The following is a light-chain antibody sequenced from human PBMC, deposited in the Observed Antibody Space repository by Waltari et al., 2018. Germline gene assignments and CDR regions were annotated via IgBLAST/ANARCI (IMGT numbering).Light chain of an antibody. CDR2: GVS. V-gene: IGLV2-8*01. Sequence: QSALTQPPSASGSPGQSVTIPCTGTSRAIGFFHFVSWYQQPPGKAPKVLIFGVSNRPSGVPDRFSGSKSGNTASLTVSGLQAEDEADYYCSSYAGNYIYVFGTGTKVTVL. CDR3: SSYAGNYIYV. J-gene: IGLJ1*01. CDR1: SRAIGFFHF.